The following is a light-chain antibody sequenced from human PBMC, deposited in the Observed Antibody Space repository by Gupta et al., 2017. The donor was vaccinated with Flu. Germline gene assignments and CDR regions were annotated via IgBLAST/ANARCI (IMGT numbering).Light chain of an antibody. J-gene: IGKJ4*01. V-gene: IGKV1-33*01. Sequence: DIQMTQSPSSLSASVGDRVTVTCQASQDISNYLNWYQQKPEKAPNLLIYDASNLETGVPSRFSGSGSATHFTFTISTLQPEDVATYFCQQEDDLPLTFGGGTKVEIK. CDR3: QQEDDLPLT. CDR2: DAS. CDR1: QDISNY.